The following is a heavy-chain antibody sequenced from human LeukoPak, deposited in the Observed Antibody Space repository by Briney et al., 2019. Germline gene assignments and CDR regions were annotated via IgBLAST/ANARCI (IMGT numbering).Heavy chain of an antibody. J-gene: IGHJ6*04. CDR1: GGSFSGYY. V-gene: IGHV4-34*01. Sequence: PSETLSLTCAVYGGSFSGYYWSWIRQPPGKGLEWIGEINHSGSTNYNPSLKSRVTISVDTSKNQFSLELGSVTAADTAVYYCARNSAAAGYGMDVWGKGTTVTVSS. CDR3: ARNSAAAGYGMDV. CDR2: INHSGST. D-gene: IGHD6-13*01.